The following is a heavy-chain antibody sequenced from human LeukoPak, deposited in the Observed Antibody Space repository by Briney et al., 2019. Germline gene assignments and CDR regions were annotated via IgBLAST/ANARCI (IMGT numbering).Heavy chain of an antibody. CDR2: IKQDGSEK. Sequence: GGSLRLSCAASGFTFSSYWMNWARQAPGKGLEWVANIKQDGSEKYYVDSVKGRFTISRDNAKNSLYLQMNSLRAEDTAVYYCAREGRGYDSSGYPYYFDYWGQGTLVTVSS. D-gene: IGHD3-22*01. CDR3: AREGRGYDSSGYPYYFDY. CDR1: GFTFSSYW. V-gene: IGHV3-7*01. J-gene: IGHJ4*02.